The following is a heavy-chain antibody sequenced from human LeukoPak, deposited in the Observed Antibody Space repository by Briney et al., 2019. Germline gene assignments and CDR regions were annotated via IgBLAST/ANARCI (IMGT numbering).Heavy chain of an antibody. V-gene: IGHV4-34*01. J-gene: IGHJ5*02. CDR2: INHSGST. CDR1: GGSFSGYY. CDR3: ARGSRYYGSGSYYAGP. D-gene: IGHD3-10*01. Sequence: SETLSLTCAVYGGSFSGYYWSWIRQPPGKGLEWIGEINHSGSTNYNPSLKSRVTISVDTSKNQFSLKLSSVTAADTAVYYCARGSRYYGSGSYYAGPWGQGTLVTVSS.